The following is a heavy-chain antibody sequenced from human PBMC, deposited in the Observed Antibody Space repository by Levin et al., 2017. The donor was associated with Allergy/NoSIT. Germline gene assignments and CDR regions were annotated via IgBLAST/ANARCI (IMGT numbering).Heavy chain of an antibody. J-gene: IGHJ6*02. V-gene: IGHV3-30-3*01. D-gene: IGHD4-11*01. Sequence: PSETLSLTCAASGFTFSSYAMHWVRQAPGKGLEWVAVISYDGNKKYYADSVKGRFTISRDDSKSTLYLQMNSLRAEDTAVYYCAKPMTTISTVGEVDVWGQGTTVTVSS. CDR2: ISYDGNKK. CDR3: AKPMTTISTVGEVDV. CDR1: GFTFSSYA.